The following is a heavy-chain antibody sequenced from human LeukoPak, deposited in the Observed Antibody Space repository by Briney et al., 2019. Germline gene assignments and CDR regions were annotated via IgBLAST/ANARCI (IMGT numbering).Heavy chain of an antibody. CDR1: GFTVSSNY. CDR2: ISYDGRNI. Sequence: GGSLRLSCAASGFTVSSNYMSWVRQAPGKGLEWVAVISYDGRNIHYPDSVKGRFTISRDISTDTLWLQMDSLRTEDTAVYYCAKGPLRGTAAAIDYWGQGTLVTVSS. D-gene: IGHD2-2*01. J-gene: IGHJ4*02. CDR3: AKGPLRGTAAAIDY. V-gene: IGHV3-30*18.